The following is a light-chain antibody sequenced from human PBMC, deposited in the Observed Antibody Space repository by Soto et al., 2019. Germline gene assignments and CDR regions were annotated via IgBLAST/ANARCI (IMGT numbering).Light chain of an antibody. CDR3: QQYGRSPLT. V-gene: IGKV3-20*01. J-gene: IGKJ4*01. CDR2: GAS. CDR1: QSVSSSF. Sequence: EIVLTQSPGTLSLSPGERATLSCRASQSVSSSFLAWYQQKPGQAPRLLIYGASSRATGIPDRFSGSGSGTAFPLTISRLEPEDVAVYYCQQYGRSPLTFGGGTKVEIK.